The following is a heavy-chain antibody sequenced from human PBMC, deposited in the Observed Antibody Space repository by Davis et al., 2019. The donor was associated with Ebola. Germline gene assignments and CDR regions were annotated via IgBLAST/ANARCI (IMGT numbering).Heavy chain of an antibody. Sequence: PGGSLRLSCAASGFPFSNYAMHWVRQAPDKGLEWVAVTSHDGSTTYYEGSVKGRFTISRDNSKNTLYLQMNSLTADDTSVYYCARAGFDEVLDYWGQGTPVTVSS. V-gene: IGHV3-30*04. CDR1: GFPFSNYA. CDR3: ARAGFDEVLDY. CDR2: TSHDGSTT. J-gene: IGHJ4*02. D-gene: IGHD3-3*01.